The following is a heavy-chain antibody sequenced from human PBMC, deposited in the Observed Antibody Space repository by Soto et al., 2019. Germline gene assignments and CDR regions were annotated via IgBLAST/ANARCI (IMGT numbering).Heavy chain of an antibody. CDR2: IHYSGST. J-gene: IGHJ6*02. CDR1: WGSVSSDLHY. Sequence: SETLSLTCSVSWGSVSSDLHYWSWIRQSPGKGLEWIGYIHYSGSTYYNPSLKRRVTISVDTSKNQLSLKLSSVTASGTAVYYCARDFSNWNWGYSYGMEVWVQGNTVT. CDR3: ARDFSNWNWGYSYGMEV. V-gene: IGHV4-30-4*01. D-gene: IGHD1-1*01.